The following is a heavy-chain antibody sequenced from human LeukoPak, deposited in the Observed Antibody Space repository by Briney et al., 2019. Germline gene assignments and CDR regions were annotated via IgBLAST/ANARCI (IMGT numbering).Heavy chain of an antibody. J-gene: IGHJ4*02. CDR1: GGSISSSSYY. Sequence: SETLSLTCTVSGGSISSSSYYWGWIRQPPGKGLEWIGSIYYSGSTYYNPSLKSRVTISVDTSKNQFSLKLSSVTAADTAVYYCARLGGYYDSSGLDYWGQGTLVTVSS. V-gene: IGHV4-39*01. D-gene: IGHD3-22*01. CDR2: IYYSGST. CDR3: ARLGGYYDSSGLDY.